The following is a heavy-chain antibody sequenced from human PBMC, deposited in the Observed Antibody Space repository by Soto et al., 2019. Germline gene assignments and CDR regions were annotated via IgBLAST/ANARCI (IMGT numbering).Heavy chain of an antibody. J-gene: IGHJ4*02. CDR2: IYYSGST. D-gene: IGHD6-13*01. V-gene: IGHV4-59*01. Sequence: ASETLSLTCTVSGSSISRYYWSSIRQPPGKGLEWIGYIYYSGSTNYNPSLKSRVTISVDTSKNQFSLKLSSVTAADTAVYYCASGRYGSSWQYFDYWGQGTLVTVSS. CDR3: ASGRYGSSWQYFDY. CDR1: GSSISRYY.